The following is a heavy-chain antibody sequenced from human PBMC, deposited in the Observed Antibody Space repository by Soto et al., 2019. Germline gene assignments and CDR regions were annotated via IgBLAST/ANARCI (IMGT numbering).Heavy chain of an antibody. V-gene: IGHV1-46*01. CDR3: ARDRRDGYNTFEY. D-gene: IGHD5-12*01. CDR1: GYTFTSHG. J-gene: IGHJ4*02. Sequence: GPSVKVCCKAAGYTFTSHGMYWMRQAPGQGLEWMGIINPSGGSTTYAQKFQGRVTMTRDTSTSTVYMELSSLRSEDTAVYYCARDRRDGYNTFEYWGQGTLVTVSS. CDR2: INPSGGST.